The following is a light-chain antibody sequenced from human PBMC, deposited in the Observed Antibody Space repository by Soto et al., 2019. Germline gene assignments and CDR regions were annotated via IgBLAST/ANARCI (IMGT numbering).Light chain of an antibody. Sequence: SALPQPASVSVSPGQTITISCTGTSSDVGGYDYVSWHQQHPGKAPKLMICDVSKRPSGVSNRFSGSKSGNTASLTISGLQAEDEADYYCSSKRGSTGVFGTGTKVTVL. CDR2: DVS. CDR3: SSKRGSTGV. V-gene: IGLV2-14*01. CDR1: SSDVGGYDY. J-gene: IGLJ1*01.